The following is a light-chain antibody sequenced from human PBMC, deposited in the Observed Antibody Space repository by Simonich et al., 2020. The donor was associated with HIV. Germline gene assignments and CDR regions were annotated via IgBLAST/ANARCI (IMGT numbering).Light chain of an antibody. CDR2: LGS. CDR1: QSLLHSNGYNS. V-gene: IGKV2-28*01. Sequence: DIVMTQSPLSLPVTPGEPASISCRSSQSLLHSNGYNSLDCYLQKPGQSPQLLIYLGSNRASGVPDRFSGSGSGTDFTLKISRVEAEDVGVYYCMQALQTRTFGPGTKVDIK. J-gene: IGKJ3*01. CDR3: MQALQTRT.